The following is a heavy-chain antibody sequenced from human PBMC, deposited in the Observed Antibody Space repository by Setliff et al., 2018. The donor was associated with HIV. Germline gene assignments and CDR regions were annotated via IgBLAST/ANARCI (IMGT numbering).Heavy chain of an antibody. CDR2: IYTTGST. CDR3: VCGEAYTHDDSVVSDFDF. CDR1: GFTFSWYG. D-gene: IGHD3-10*01. Sequence: GSLRLSCAASGFTFSWYGMDWVRQAPGKGLEWIGYIYTTGSTNYNPSLKSRAAISVDSSKNQFSLRLSSVTAADTAVYYCVCGEAYTHDDSVVSDFDFWGQGTPVTVSS. V-gene: IGHV4-4*09. J-gene: IGHJ4*02.